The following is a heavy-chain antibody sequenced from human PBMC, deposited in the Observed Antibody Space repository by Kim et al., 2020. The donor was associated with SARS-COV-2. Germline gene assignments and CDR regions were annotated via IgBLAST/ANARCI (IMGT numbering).Heavy chain of an antibody. CDR3: ARRSFKGYYYDSSGYYFDY. J-gene: IGHJ4*02. V-gene: IGHV4-59*08. Sequence: SRVTISVDPSKNQFSLKLSSVTAADTAVYYCARRSFKGYYYDSSGYYFDYWGQGTLVTVSS. D-gene: IGHD3-22*01.